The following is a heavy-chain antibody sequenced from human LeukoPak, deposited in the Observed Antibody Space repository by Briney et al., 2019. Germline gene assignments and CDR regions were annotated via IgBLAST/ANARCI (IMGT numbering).Heavy chain of an antibody. CDR1: GGTFSTLA. CDR3: ARDLAARYTDGENLFDP. Sequence: SVKASCKAPGGTFSTLAISWVRQAPGQGLEWMGGIIPDLRTTNSAQKFQGRLSITADESTSTAYMELSSLRSEDTALYFCARDLAARYTDGENLFDPWGQGTLVTVSS. V-gene: IGHV1-69*13. D-gene: IGHD5-24*01. CDR2: IIPDLRTT. J-gene: IGHJ5*02.